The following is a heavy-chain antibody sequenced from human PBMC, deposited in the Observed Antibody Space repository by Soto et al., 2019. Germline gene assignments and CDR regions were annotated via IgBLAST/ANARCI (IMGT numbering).Heavy chain of an antibody. D-gene: IGHD6-19*01. CDR1: GFTFSSYS. V-gene: IGHV3-48*01. CDR2: ISSSSSTI. CDR3: ARERAVGIAVALNWFDP. J-gene: IGHJ5*02. Sequence: EVQLVESGGGLVQPGGSLRLSCAASGFTFSSYSMNWVRQAPGKGLEWVAYISSSSSTIYYADSVKGRFTISRDNAKNSLYLQMNSLRAEDTAVYYCARERAVGIAVALNWFDPWGQGTLVTVSS.